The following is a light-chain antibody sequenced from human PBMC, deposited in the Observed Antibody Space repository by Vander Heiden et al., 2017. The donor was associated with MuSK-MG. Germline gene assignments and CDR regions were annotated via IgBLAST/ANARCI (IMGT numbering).Light chain of an antibody. CDR3: QQDGSSPRT. CDR1: QSVSSNF. Sequence: EIVLTQSPGTLSLSPGAGATLSCRATQSVSSNFLAWYQQKPGQAPRLLIFGASSRATGIPDRFSGSGSGTDFTLTISRLEPEDFAVYYCQQDGSSPRTFGQGTKVEIK. V-gene: IGKV3-20*01. CDR2: GAS. J-gene: IGKJ1*01.